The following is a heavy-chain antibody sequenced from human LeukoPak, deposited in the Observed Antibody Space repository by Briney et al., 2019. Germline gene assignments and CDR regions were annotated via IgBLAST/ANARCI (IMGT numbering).Heavy chain of an antibody. CDR3: ARDVTMIVVVITKYMDV. D-gene: IGHD3-22*01. CDR1: GFIFSSHG. CDR2: ISPSGDAT. J-gene: IGHJ6*03. Sequence: GGSLRLSCAASGFIFSSHGMNWVRQAPGKGLEWVSGISPSGDATFYADSVKGRFTISRDNSKNTVYLQMDSLRFEDAAVYYCARDVTMIVVVITKYMDVWGKGTTVTVSS. V-gene: IGHV3-23*01.